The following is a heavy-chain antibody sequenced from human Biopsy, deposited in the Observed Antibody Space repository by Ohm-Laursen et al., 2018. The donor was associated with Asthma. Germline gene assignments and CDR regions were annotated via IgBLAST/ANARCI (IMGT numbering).Heavy chain of an antibody. Sequence: ASVKVSCKTSGYTFNSAGITWVRQAPGQGLEWMGGISVYNGNTKVAQKLQDRVTMITDTSTSTAYMELRSLRSGDTAVYFCARAVDYSYYYGIDVWGQGTTVTVS. CDR2: ISVYNGNT. D-gene: IGHD4-23*01. CDR1: GYTFNSAG. V-gene: IGHV1-18*01. J-gene: IGHJ6*02. CDR3: ARAVDYSYYYGIDV.